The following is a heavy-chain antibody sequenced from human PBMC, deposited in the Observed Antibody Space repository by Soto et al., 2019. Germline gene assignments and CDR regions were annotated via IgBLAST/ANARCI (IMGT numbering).Heavy chain of an antibody. CDR1: GISLTTSEVR. CDR2: IDWDDDK. J-gene: IGHJ3*01. D-gene: IGHD5-12*01. CDR3: SRTVDKTMVTWDVLDV. V-gene: IGHV2-70*04. Sequence: SGPTLVNPTQTVTLTCTLSGISLTTSEVRVNWIRQPPGKALEWLARIDWDDDKFYSRYLKTRLTISKDTSKNQVVLTMTNRQPVDTATHYCSRTVDKTMVTWDVLDVWGQGTMVTVSS.